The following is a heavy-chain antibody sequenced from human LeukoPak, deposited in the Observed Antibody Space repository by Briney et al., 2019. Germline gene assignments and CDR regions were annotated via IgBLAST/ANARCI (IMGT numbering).Heavy chain of an antibody. D-gene: IGHD3-22*01. CDR1: GGSISSSSYY. Sequence: PSETLSLTCTVSGGSISSSSYYWGWIRQPPGKGLEWIGSIYYSGSTYYNPSLKSRVTISVDTSKNQFSLKLSSVTAADTAVYYCARSLLPRYGMDVWGQGTTVTVSS. CDR3: ARSLLPRYGMDV. CDR2: IYYSGST. V-gene: IGHV4-39*07. J-gene: IGHJ6*02.